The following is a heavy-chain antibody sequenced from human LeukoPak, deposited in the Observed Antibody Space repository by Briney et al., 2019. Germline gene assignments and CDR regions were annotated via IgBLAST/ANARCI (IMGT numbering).Heavy chain of an antibody. CDR1: GGTFSSYA. CDR2: IIPIFGTA. Sequence: SVKVSCKASGGTFSSYAISWVRQAPGQGLEWMGGIIPIFGTANYAQKFQGRVTITADESTSTAYMELSSLRSEDTAVYYCARDRLPAEGEGLWFDPWGQGTLVTVSS. D-gene: IGHD3-16*01. CDR3: ARDRLPAEGEGLWFDP. J-gene: IGHJ5*02. V-gene: IGHV1-69*01.